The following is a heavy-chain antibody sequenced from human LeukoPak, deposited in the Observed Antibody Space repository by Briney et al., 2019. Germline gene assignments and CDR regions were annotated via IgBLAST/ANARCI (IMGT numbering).Heavy chain of an antibody. D-gene: IGHD3-22*01. CDR1: GFTFSRYA. Sequence: PGGSLRLSCAASGFTFSRYAMSWVRQAPGKGLEWVSSIGGSGGTTYCADSVQGRFTISRDNSKNTLYLQMNSLRAEDTAVYYCARDSGYYGLAFDYWGQGTLVTVSS. J-gene: IGHJ4*02. CDR3: ARDSGYYGLAFDY. CDR2: IGGSGGTT. V-gene: IGHV3-23*01.